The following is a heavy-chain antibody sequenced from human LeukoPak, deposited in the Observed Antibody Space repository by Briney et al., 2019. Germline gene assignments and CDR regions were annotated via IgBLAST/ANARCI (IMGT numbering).Heavy chain of an antibody. CDR2: IYSGGST. J-gene: IGHJ4*02. D-gene: IGHD3-22*01. CDR1: GFTFSSYA. CDR3: ARVYYDSSGYLYYFDY. Sequence: PGGSLRLSRAASGFTFSSYAMTWVRQAPGKGLEWVSVIYSGGSTYYADSVKGRFTISRDNSKNTLYLQMNSLRAEDTAVYYCARVYYDSSGYLYYFDYWGQGTLVTVSS. V-gene: IGHV3-66*01.